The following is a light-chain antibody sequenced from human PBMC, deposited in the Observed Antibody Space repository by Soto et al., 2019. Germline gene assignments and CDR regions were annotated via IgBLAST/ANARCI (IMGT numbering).Light chain of an antibody. CDR2: DAS. CDR3: QQGSNWPRT. V-gene: IGKV3-11*01. CDR1: QGVSGD. J-gene: IGKJ4*02. Sequence: IGLTQSQATLSVSAGERVQXTCGASQGVSGDLVWYQQKPGKAHKCLIYDASNLASGITSRFSDSGSGTDFTLTISSLEPEDFAAYYCQQGSNWPRTFGEGTEVDIK.